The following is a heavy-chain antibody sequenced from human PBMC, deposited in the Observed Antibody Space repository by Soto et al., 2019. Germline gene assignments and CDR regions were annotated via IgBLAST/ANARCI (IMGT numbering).Heavy chain of an antibody. V-gene: IGHV1-18*01. CDR1: GYTFTSYG. CDR3: ARDVIWFGELLTLFDI. J-gene: IGHJ3*02. Sequence: ASVKVSCKASGYTFTSYGISWVRQAPGQGLEWMGWISAYNGNTNYAQKLQGRVTMTTDTSTSTAYMELRSLRSDDTAVYYCARDVIWFGELLTLFDIWGQGTMVTVSS. D-gene: IGHD3-10*01. CDR2: ISAYNGNT.